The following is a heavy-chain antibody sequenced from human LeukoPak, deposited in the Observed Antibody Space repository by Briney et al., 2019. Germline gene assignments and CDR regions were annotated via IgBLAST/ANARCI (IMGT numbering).Heavy chain of an antibody. V-gene: IGHV3-30-3*01. CDR2: ISYDGSNK. CDR1: GFTFSSYA. Sequence: GRSLRLSCAASGFTFSSYAMHWVRQAPGKGLEWVAVISYDGSNKYYADSVKGRFTISRDNSKNTLYLQMNSLRAEDTAVYYCARARESYGSGSYPFDYWGQGTLVTVSS. CDR3: ARARESYGSGSYPFDY. D-gene: IGHD3-10*01. J-gene: IGHJ4*02.